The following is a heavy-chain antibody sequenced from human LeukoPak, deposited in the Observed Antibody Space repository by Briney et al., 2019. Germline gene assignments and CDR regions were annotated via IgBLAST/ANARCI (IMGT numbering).Heavy chain of an antibody. CDR3: ARAKSYYLSFDY. Sequence: SETLSLTCTVSGGSISSYYWSWIRQPPGKGLEWIGYIYYSGSTNYNPSLKSRVTISVDTSKNQFSLKLSSVTAGDTAVYYCARAKSYYLSFDYWGQGTLVTVSS. V-gene: IGHV4-59*01. CDR1: GGSISSYY. D-gene: IGHD1-26*01. J-gene: IGHJ4*02. CDR2: IYYSGST.